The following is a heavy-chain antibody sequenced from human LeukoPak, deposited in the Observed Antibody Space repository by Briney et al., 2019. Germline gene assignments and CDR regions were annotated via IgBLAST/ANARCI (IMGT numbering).Heavy chain of an antibody. CDR2: ISHSGRT. CDR1: GYSISSGYY. J-gene: IGHJ4*02. V-gene: IGHV4-38-2*01. D-gene: IGHD3-10*01. Sequence: PSETLSLTCAVSGYSISSGYYWGWIRQPPGKGLEWIGSISHSGRTSHNPSLKSRVTISVDTSKNQVSLKLNSVTAADTAVYYCAGWFGELLSLFAYWGQGTLVTVSS. CDR3: AGWFGELLSLFAY.